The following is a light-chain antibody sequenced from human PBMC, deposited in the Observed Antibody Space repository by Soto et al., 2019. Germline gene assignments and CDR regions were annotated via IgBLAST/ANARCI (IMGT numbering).Light chain of an antibody. J-gene: IGKJ1*01. Sequence: DIQMTHSPSTLSSSLGDRVTITCRASQSISSWLAWYQQKPGRAPKXLIYKASSLESGVPSRFSGSGSGTEFTLTISSLQPDDFATYYCQQYNSQWTFGQGTKVDIK. V-gene: IGKV1-5*03. CDR1: QSISSW. CDR2: KAS. CDR3: QQYNSQWT.